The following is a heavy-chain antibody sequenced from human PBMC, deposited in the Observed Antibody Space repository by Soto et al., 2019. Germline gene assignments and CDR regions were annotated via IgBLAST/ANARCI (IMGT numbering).Heavy chain of an antibody. J-gene: IGHJ6*02. D-gene: IGHD3-22*01. Sequence: GGSLRLSCAASGFTFSSYAMHWVRQAPGKGLEWVAVISYDGSNKYYADSVKGRFTISRDNSKNTLYLQMNSLRAEDTAVYYCASPYYYDSSGYYTYYYYCGMDVWGQGTTVTVSS. V-gene: IGHV3-30-3*01. CDR3: ASPYYYDSSGYYTYYYYCGMDV. CDR2: ISYDGSNK. CDR1: GFTFSSYA.